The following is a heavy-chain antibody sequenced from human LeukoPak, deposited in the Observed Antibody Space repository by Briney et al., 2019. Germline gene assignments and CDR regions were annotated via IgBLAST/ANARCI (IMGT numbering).Heavy chain of an antibody. D-gene: IGHD6-13*01. J-gene: IGHJ5*02. CDR2: IYTSGST. CDR1: GGSISSRSYY. CDR3: ARGVAAAGTIWFDP. Sequence: PSETLSLTCTVSGGSISSRSYYWSWIRQPAGKGLEWIGRIYTSGSTNYNPSLKSRVTISVDTSKNQFSLKPSSVTAADTAVYYCARGVAAAGTIWFDPWGQGTLVTVSS. V-gene: IGHV4-61*02.